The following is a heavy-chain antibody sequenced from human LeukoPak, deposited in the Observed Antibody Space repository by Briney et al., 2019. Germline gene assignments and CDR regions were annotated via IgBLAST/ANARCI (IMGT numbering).Heavy chain of an antibody. CDR2: IWYDGNVK. V-gene: IGHV3-33*03. J-gene: IGHJ1*01. Sequence: GGSLRLSCVVSGFTFSDYAMHWVRQAPGKGLEWVAVIWYDGNVKYYADSVKGRFTISRDNSKNTLYLQMNSLRAEDTAVYHCVKEVVGAFQYWGQGTLVTVSS. CDR3: VKEVVGAFQY. CDR1: GFTFSDYA. D-gene: IGHD1-26*01.